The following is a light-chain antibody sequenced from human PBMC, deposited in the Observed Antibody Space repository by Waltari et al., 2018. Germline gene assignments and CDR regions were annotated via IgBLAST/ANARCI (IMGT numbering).Light chain of an antibody. Sequence: DIVMTQSPDSLAVSLGERAHINCKSSQSVFYNSNNKNYLAWYQHKPGQPPKLLIYWASTRESGVPDRFSGSGSGTDFTLTISSLQAEDVAVYYCQQHYDTPLTFGPGTKVDVK. V-gene: IGKV4-1*01. CDR1: QSVFYNSNNKNY. J-gene: IGKJ3*01. CDR3: QQHYDTPLT. CDR2: WAS.